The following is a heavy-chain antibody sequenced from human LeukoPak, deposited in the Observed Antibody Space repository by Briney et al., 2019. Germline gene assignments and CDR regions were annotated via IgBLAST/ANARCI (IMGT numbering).Heavy chain of an antibody. CDR1: GFTFSSYA. CDR2: ISGSGGST. CDR3: AKYGGWFGELFPSPRLDY. J-gene: IGHJ4*02. V-gene: IGHV3-23*01. D-gene: IGHD3-10*01. Sequence: GGSLRLSCAASGFTFSSYAMSWVRQAPGKGLEWVSAISGSGGSTYYADSVKGRFTISRDNSKNTLYLQMNSLRAEDTAVYYCAKYGGWFGELFPSPRLDYWGQGTLVTVSS.